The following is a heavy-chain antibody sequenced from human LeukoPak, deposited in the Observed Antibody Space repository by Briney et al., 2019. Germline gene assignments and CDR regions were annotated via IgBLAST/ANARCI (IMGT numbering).Heavy chain of an antibody. CDR1: GGSISSYY. J-gene: IGHJ4*02. D-gene: IGHD3-9*01. CDR2: IYYSGST. V-gene: IGHV4-59*01. Sequence: PSETLSLTCTVSGGSISSYYWSWIRQPPGKGLEWIGYIYYSGSTNYNPSLKSRVTISVDTSKDQFSLKLSSVTAADTAVYYCARVRGILTGYPFFDYWGQGTLVTVSS. CDR3: ARVRGILTGYPFFDY.